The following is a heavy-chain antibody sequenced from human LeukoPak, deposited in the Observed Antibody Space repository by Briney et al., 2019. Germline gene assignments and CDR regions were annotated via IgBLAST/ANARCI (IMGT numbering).Heavy chain of an antibody. CDR1: GYTFTSYG. D-gene: IGHD6-13*01. CDR2: ISAYNGNT. J-gene: IGHJ5*02. V-gene: IGHV1-18*01. CDR3: ARRPLGQQLVHWFDP. Sequence: ASVQVSCKASGYTFTSYGISWVRQAPGQGLEWMGWISAYNGNTNYAQKLQGRVTMTTDTSTSTAYMELRSLRSDDTAVYYCARRPLGQQLVHWFDPWGQGTLVTVSS.